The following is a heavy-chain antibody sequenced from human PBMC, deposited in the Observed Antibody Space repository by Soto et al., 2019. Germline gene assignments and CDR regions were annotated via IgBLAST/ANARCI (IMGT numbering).Heavy chain of an antibody. CDR3: ATHRGYYDILPGYSTELNVAD. Sequence: SATLSLTCSFSGRSISSSSYYWGWIRQPPGKGLEWIGTIYYSVTTYYNPSLKSRVTISVDTSKNKLSLKLSSVTAADTAVYYGATHRGYYDILPGYSTELNVADWGQGTLGIVS. CDR1: GRSISSSSYY. J-gene: IGHJ4*02. D-gene: IGHD3-9*01. V-gene: IGHV4-39*01. CDR2: IYYSVTT.